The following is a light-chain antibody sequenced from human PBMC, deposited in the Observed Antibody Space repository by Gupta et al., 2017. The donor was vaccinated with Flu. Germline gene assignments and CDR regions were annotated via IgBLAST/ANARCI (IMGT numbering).Light chain of an antibody. J-gene: IGKJ3*01. Sequence: TLSLSPGEGATLSCRASQSVNTNYLAWSPQKRGQAPRLLIYGASTRATGIPDRFSGSGSGTDFTLTIGRLEPEDFTVYYCKQYGSSPLFTFGPGTKVEIK. CDR1: QSVNTNY. V-gene: IGKV3-20*01. CDR2: GAS. CDR3: KQYGSSPLFT.